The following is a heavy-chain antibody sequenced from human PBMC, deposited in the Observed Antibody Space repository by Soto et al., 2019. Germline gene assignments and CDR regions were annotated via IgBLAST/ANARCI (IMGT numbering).Heavy chain of an antibody. J-gene: IGHJ3*02. Sequence: QVQLVQSGAEVKKPGSSVKVSCKASGGTFSSYAISWVRQAPGQGLEWMGGIIPIFGTANYAQKFQGRVTITADESTSRAYMERRSLRSEDTAVYYCSRLGNSYGPTPYAFDIWGQGTMVTVSS. D-gene: IGHD5-18*01. CDR2: IIPIFGTA. CDR1: GGTFSSYA. CDR3: SRLGNSYGPTPYAFDI. V-gene: IGHV1-69*12.